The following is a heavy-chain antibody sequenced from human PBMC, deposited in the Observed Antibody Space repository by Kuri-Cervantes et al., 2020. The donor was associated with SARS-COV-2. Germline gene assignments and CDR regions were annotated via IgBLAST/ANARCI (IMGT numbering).Heavy chain of an antibody. D-gene: IGHD2-21*01. V-gene: IGHV3-30*04. CDR1: GFTFSTYA. CDR2: ISDDGQNQ. CDR3: ARDRVGVLDS. J-gene: IGHJ4*02. Sequence: GESPKISCAASGFTFSTYAMHWVRQAPGKGLEWVAIISDDGQNQDFADSVKGRFTISRDNSKNTLCLNMSSLRAEDTAMYYCARDRVGVLDSWGQGTLVTVSS.